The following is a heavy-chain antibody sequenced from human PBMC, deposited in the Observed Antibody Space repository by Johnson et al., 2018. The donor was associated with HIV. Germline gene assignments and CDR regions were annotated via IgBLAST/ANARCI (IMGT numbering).Heavy chain of an antibody. Sequence: EVQLVESGGGVVQPGMSLRLSCAASGFIFSSYHMHWVRQAPGKGLEWVSVIYSGGSTYYADSVKGRFTISRDDSKNTLYLQMNSLKTEDTAVYYCTTVGIAVAGALPIWGQGTMVTVSS. CDR1: GFIFSSYH. V-gene: IGHV3-66*01. D-gene: IGHD6-19*01. J-gene: IGHJ3*02. CDR3: TTVGIAVAGALPI. CDR2: IYSGGST.